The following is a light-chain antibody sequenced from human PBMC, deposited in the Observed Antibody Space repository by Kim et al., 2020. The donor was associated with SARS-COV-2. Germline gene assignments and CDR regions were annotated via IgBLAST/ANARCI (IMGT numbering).Light chain of an antibody. J-gene: IGKJ2*01. Sequence: IQLTQSPSSLSASVGDRVTITCRASEGISTYLAWYQQKPGTAPKVLIYAASTLESGVPSRFSGSGSGTDFTLTISSLQPEDFATYYCQQLNFSPHTFGPGTKLEI. CDR2: AAS. CDR3: QQLNFSPHT. V-gene: IGKV1-9*01. CDR1: EGISTY.